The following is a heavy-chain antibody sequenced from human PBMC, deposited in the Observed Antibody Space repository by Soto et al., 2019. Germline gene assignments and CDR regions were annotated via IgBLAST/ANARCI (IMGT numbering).Heavy chain of an antibody. D-gene: IGHD2-15*01. J-gene: IGHJ3*02. CDR2: IYHSGST. V-gene: IGHV4-38-2*01. Sequence: SETLSLTCAVSGYSISSGYYWGWIRQPPGKGLEWIGSIYHSGSTYYNPSLKSRVTISVDTSKNQFSLKLSSVTAADTAVYYCARGVLEYCSGGSCSHDAFDIWGQGTMVTVSS. CDR1: GYSISSGYY. CDR3: ARGVLEYCSGGSCSHDAFDI.